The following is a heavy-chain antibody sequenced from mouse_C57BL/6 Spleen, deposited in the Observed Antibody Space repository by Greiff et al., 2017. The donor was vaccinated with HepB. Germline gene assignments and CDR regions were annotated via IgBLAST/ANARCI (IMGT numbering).Heavy chain of an antibody. D-gene: IGHD4-1*01. V-gene: IGHV5-6*01. J-gene: IGHJ2*01. CDR2: ISSGGSYT. CDR1: GFTFSSYG. CDR3: ARHGTGTGYFDY. Sequence: EVQRVESGGDLVKPGGSLKLSCAASGFTFSSYGMSWVRQTPDKRLEWVATISSGGSYTYYPDSVKGRFTISRDNAKNTLYLQMSSLKSEDTAMYYCARHGTGTGYFDYWGQGTTLTVSS.